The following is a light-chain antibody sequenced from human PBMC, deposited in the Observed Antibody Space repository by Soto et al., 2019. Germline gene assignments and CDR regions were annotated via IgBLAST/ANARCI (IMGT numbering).Light chain of an antibody. CDR3: NSYSRSVTYV. Sequence: SVLTQPASVSASLGQSITISCTGTSSDVGGYNYVSWYQQHPGKAPKLMIYGVSNRPSGVSNRFSGSKSGNTASLTISGLQAEDEADYYCNSYSRSVTYVFGTGTKVTVL. J-gene: IGLJ1*01. CDR2: GVS. CDR1: SSDVGGYNY. V-gene: IGLV2-14*03.